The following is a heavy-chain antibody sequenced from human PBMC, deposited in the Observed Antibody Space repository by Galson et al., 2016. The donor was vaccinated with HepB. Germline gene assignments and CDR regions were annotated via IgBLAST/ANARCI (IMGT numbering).Heavy chain of an antibody. V-gene: IGHV3-72*01. CDR3: VRASVYYYLDY. D-gene: IGHD5/OR15-5a*01. CDR1: GFSFSDHF. CDR2: IRSKASSYST. J-gene: IGHJ4*02. Sequence: SLRLSCAASGFSFSDHFMDWVRQAPGKGLEWVARIRSKASSYSTDYASSVKGRFTISRDDPKKSLFLQMDSLKTEDTAVYFCVRASVYYYLDYWGQGTLVTVSS.